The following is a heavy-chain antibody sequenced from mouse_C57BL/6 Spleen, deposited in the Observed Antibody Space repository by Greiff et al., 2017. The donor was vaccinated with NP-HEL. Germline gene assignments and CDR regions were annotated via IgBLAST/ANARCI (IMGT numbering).Heavy chain of an antibody. CDR1: GFTFSSYG. D-gene: IGHD1-1*01. Sequence: EVQGVESGGDLVKPGGSLKLSCAASGFTFSSYGMSWVRQTPDKRLEWVATISSGGSYTYYPDSVKGRFTISRDNAKNTLYLQMSSLKSEDTAMYYCARQDPITTVVALHWYFDVWGTGTTVTVSS. CDR2: ISSGGSYT. CDR3: ARQDPITTVVALHWYFDV. J-gene: IGHJ1*03. V-gene: IGHV5-6*01.